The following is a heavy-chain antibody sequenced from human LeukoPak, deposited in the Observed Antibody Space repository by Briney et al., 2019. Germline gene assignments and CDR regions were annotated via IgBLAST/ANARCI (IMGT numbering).Heavy chain of an antibody. V-gene: IGHV1-2*02. CDR2: INPNSGGT. J-gene: IGHJ6*03. D-gene: IGHD6-19*01. CDR3: AADLYQWLPSTRPRDYYYYMDV. CDR1: GYTFTGYY. Sequence: ASVKVSCKASGYTFTGYYIHWVRQAPGQGFECMGWINPNSGGTDYAQRFQGRVTMTRDTSISTAYLELSRLRSDDTAEYYYAADLYQWLPSTRPRDYYYYMDVWGEGTTVTVSS.